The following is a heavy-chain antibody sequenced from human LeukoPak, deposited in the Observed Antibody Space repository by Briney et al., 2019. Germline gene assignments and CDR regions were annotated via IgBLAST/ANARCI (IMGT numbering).Heavy chain of an antibody. CDR1: GGSISSGSYY. CDR2: IYTSGST. Sequence: KPSQTLSLTCTVSGGSISSGSYYWSWIRQPAGKGLEWIGRIYTSGSTNYNPSLKSRVTISVDTSKNQFSLKLSSVTAADTAVYYCAREFPAQGVGYWGQGTLVTVSS. V-gene: IGHV4-61*02. CDR3: AREFPAQGVGY. J-gene: IGHJ4*02. D-gene: IGHD3-16*01.